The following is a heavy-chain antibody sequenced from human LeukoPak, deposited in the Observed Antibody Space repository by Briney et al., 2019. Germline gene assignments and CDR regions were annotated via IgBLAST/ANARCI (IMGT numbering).Heavy chain of an antibody. D-gene: IGHD3-22*01. Sequence: GGSLRLSCAASGFTFSSYAMSWVRQAPGKGLEWVSGISASGGSTYYADSVEGRFTISRDNSKNTLYLQKTSLRAEDAAGYYFAKAASEGNTMIVVVPGWFDPWGQGTLVTVSS. CDR3: AKAASEGNTMIVVVPGWFDP. J-gene: IGHJ5*02. CDR2: ISASGGST. V-gene: IGHV3-23*01. CDR1: GFTFSSYA.